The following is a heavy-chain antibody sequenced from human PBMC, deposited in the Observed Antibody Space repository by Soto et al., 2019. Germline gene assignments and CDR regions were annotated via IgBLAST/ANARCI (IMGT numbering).Heavy chain of an antibody. V-gene: IGHV1-69*13. J-gene: IGHJ4*02. CDR3: AGVYGDRLFDY. Sequence: SVKVSCKASGGTFSSYAISWVRQAPGQGLEWMGGIIPIFGTANYAQKFQGRVTITADESTSTAYMGLSSLRSEDTAVYYCAGVYGDRLFDYWGQGTLVTVSS. D-gene: IGHD4-17*01. CDR2: IIPIFGTA. CDR1: GGTFSSYA.